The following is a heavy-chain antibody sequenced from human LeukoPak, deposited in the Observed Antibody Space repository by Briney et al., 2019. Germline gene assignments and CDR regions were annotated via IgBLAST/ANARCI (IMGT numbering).Heavy chain of an antibody. CDR3: ARARSDTAMVYYYYYYMDV. CDR1: GDSVSSNSAA. CDR2: TYYRSKWYN. V-gene: IGHV6-1*01. D-gene: IGHD5-18*01. Sequence: SQTLSLTCAISGDSVSSNSAAWNWIRQSPSRGLEWLGRTYYRSKWYNDYAVSVKSRITINPDTSKNQFSLQLNSVTPEDTAAYYCARARSDTAMVYYYYYYMDVWGKGTTVTISS. J-gene: IGHJ6*03.